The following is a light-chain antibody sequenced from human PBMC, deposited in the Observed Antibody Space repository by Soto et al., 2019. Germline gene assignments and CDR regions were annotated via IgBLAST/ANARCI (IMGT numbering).Light chain of an antibody. CDR3: QQYNTYPLT. V-gene: IGKV1-5*03. Sequence: DIQMTQSPSTLSASVGDRVSITCRARESISSWLAWYQQKPGKAPKILINKASNLESGVPSRFSGSGSGTEFTLTISSLQPDDFATYYCQQYNTYPLTFGGGTKVEIK. J-gene: IGKJ4*01. CDR2: KAS. CDR1: ESISSW.